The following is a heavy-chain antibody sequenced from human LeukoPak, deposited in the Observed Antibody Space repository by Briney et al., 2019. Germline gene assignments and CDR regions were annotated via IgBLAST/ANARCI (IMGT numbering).Heavy chain of an antibody. CDR2: INHSGST. J-gene: IGHJ4*02. V-gene: IGHV4-30-4*08. D-gene: IGHD2-2*01. Sequence: SQTLSLTCTVSGGSISSGDYYWSWIRQPPGKGLEWIGEINHSGSTNYNPSLKSRVTISVDTSKNQFSLKLSSVTAADTAVYYCASASPDSTSCDYWGQGTLVTVSS. CDR1: GGSISSGDYY. CDR3: ASASPDSTSCDY.